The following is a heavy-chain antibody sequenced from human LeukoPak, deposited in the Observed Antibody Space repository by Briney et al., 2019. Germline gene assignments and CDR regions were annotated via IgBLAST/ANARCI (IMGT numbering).Heavy chain of an antibody. V-gene: IGHV1-58*02. Sequence: ASVKVSCKASGFTFTSSAMQWVRQARGQRLEWIGWIVVGSGNTNYAQKFQERVTITRDMSTSTAYMELSSLRSEDTAVYYCAREGIAVANWFDPWGQGTLVTVSS. CDR1: GFTFTSSA. CDR3: AREGIAVANWFDP. CDR2: IVVGSGNT. J-gene: IGHJ5*02. D-gene: IGHD6-19*01.